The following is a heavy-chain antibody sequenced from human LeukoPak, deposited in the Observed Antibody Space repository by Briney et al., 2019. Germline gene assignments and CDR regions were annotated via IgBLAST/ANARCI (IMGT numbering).Heavy chain of an antibody. J-gene: IGHJ1*01. D-gene: IGHD6-19*01. CDR2: ISGSGGST. V-gene: IGHV3-23*01. Sequence: GGSLRLSCAASGFTFSSYGMSWVRQAPGKGLEWVSAISGSGGSTYYADSVKGRFTISRDNSKNTLYLQMNSLRAEDTAVYYCAKDDESSGWYRYFQHWGQGTLVTVSS. CDR1: GFTFSSYG. CDR3: AKDDESSGWYRYFQH.